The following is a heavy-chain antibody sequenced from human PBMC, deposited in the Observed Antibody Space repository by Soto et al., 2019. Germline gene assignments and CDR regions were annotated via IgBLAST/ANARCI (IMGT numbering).Heavy chain of an antibody. CDR1: GFTFSSYA. CDR2: ISSNGGST. J-gene: IGHJ6*02. CDR3: IAARPVHYGMDV. V-gene: IGHV3-64D*08. Sequence: PGGSLRLSCSASGFTFSSYAMHWVRQAPGKGLEYVSAISSNGGSTYYADSVKGRFTTSRDNSKNTLYLQMSSLRAEDTAVYYCIAARPVHYGMDVWGQGTTVTVSS. D-gene: IGHD6-6*01.